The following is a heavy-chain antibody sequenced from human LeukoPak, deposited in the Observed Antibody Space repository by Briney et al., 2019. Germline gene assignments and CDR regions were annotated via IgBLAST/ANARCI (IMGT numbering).Heavy chain of an antibody. D-gene: IGHD3-3*01. CDR3: ARDLGGMTIFGVAPLWY. Sequence: GASVKVSCKTSGYTFTNFYMHWVRQVPGQGLEWMGIINPSGANTGYAQKFQGRVTMTRDTSTSTVYMELSSLRSEDTAVYYCARDLGGMTIFGVAPLWYWGQGTLVTVSS. CDR2: INPSGANT. J-gene: IGHJ4*02. CDR1: GYTFTNFY. V-gene: IGHV1-46*01.